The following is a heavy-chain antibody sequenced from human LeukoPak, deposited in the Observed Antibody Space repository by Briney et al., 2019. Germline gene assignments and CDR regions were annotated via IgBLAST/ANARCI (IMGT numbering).Heavy chain of an antibody. CDR1: GGTFSSYA. CDR2: IIPIFGTA. V-gene: IGHV1-69*05. Sequence: GASVKVSCKASGGTFSSYAISWVRQAPGQGLEWMGGIIPIFGTANYAQKFQGRVTITTDESTSTAYMELSSLRSEDTAVYYCARDKGYVERGYYYYMDVWGKGTTVTVSS. D-gene: IGHD5-12*01. J-gene: IGHJ6*03. CDR3: ARDKGYVERGYYYYMDV.